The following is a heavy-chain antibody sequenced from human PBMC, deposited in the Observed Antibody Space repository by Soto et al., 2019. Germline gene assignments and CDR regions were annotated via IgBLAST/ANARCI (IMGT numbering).Heavy chain of an antibody. Sequence: QVQLVQSGAEVKKPGASVKVSCKASGYTFTSYGISWVRQAPGQGLEWMGWISAYNGNTNYAQKLQGRDTMTTDTSTSTDYLELRSLRSDDTAVYYCARYYYDSSGYYSLDYWGQGTLVTVSS. CDR3: ARYYYDSSGYYSLDY. D-gene: IGHD3-22*01. CDR2: ISAYNGNT. J-gene: IGHJ4*02. CDR1: GYTFTSYG. V-gene: IGHV1-18*01.